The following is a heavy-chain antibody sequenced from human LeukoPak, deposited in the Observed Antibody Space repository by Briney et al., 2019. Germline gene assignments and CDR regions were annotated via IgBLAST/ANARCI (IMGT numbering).Heavy chain of an antibody. J-gene: IGHJ4*02. CDR2: INHSGST. Sequence: SETLSLTCAVYGGSFSGYYWSWIRQPPGKGLEWIGEINHSGSTNYNPSLKSRVTMSVDTSKNQFSLKLSSVTAADTAVYYCVRNLGGTDDYWGQGTLVTVSS. V-gene: IGHV4-34*01. CDR1: GGSFSGYY. CDR3: VRNLGGTDDY. D-gene: IGHD2-15*01.